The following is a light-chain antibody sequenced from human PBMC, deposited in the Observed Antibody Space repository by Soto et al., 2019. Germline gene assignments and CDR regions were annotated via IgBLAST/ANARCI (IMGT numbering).Light chain of an antibody. J-gene: IGKJ1*01. CDR2: DAS. V-gene: IGKV1-5*01. CDR3: QQYNSYSRT. Sequence: IQLTQSPSTLSASVGDRVTITCRASQSISSWLAWYQQKPGKAPKLLIYDASSLESGVPSRFSGSGSGTEFTLTISSLQPDDCATYYCQQYNSYSRTFGKGTKVDI. CDR1: QSISSW.